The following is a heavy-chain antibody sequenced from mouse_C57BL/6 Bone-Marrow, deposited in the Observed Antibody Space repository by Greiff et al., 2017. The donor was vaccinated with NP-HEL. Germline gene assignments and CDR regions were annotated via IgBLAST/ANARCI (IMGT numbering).Heavy chain of an antibody. J-gene: IGHJ2*01. CDR3: ARSCITTVVARDY. V-gene: IGHV1-55*01. D-gene: IGHD1-1*01. CDR1: GYTFTSYW. Sequence: QVQLQQPGAELVKPGASVKMSCKASGYTFTSYWITWVKQRPGQGLEWIGDIYPGSGSTNYNEKFKSKATLTVDTSSSTAYMQLSSLTSEDSAVYYCARSCITTVVARDYWGQGTTLTVSS. CDR2: IYPGSGST.